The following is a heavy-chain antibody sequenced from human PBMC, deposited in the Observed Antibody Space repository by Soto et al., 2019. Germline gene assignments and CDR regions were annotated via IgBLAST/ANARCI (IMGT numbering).Heavy chain of an antibody. Sequence: QLQLQESGPGLVKPSETLSLTCTVSGGSISSSSYYWGWIRQPPGKGLEWIGSIYYSGSTYYNPSLKSRVTISVDTSKNQFSLKLSSVTAADTAVYYCASSGWYSLFDYWGQGTLVTVSS. CDR3: ASSGWYSLFDY. CDR2: IYYSGST. CDR1: GGSISSSSYY. D-gene: IGHD6-19*01. J-gene: IGHJ4*02. V-gene: IGHV4-39*01.